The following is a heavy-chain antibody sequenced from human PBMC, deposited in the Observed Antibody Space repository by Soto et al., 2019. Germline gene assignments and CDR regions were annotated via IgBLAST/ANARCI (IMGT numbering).Heavy chain of an antibody. CDR2: IYYSGST. V-gene: IGHV4-30-4*01. CDR3: ARAPYRGPNSRGAFDF. D-gene: IGHD7-27*01. J-gene: IGHJ3*01. CDR1: GGSSSGDYY. Sequence: QVQLQESGPGLVKPSQTLSLTCTVSGGSSSGDYYWSWIRQPPGKGLEWIGYIYYSGSTYYNPSLKSRVTTSIDTSKNQFSLRMNSVTAADTALYYCARAPYRGPNSRGAFDFWGQGTMVTVSS.